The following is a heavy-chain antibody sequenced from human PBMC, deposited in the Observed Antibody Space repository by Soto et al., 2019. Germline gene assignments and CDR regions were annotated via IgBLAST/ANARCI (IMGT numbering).Heavy chain of an antibody. CDR2: IDPSDSYT. J-gene: IGHJ4*02. CDR3: ARRRGSSSWYSPEIDY. CDR1: GYSFTSYW. Sequence: GESLKISCKGSGYSFTSYWISWVRQMPGKGLEWMGRIDPSDSYTNYSPSFQGHVTISADKSISTAYLQWSSLKASDTAMYYCARRRGSSSWYSPEIDYWGQGTLVTVSS. D-gene: IGHD6-13*01. V-gene: IGHV5-10-1*01.